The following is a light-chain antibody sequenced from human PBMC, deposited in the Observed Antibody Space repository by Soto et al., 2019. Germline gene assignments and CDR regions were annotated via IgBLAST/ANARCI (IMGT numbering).Light chain of an antibody. CDR3: MQGTHWPIT. CDR1: QXLVHSDGIAY. Sequence: DVVMTQSPLSLPVTLGQPSAISSRAKQXLVHSDGIAYFSWFQQRPGRSPRRLIYKVSNRDSGVPARFSGSGSGTDFALKISRVEAEDVGVYYCMQGTHWPITFGQGTRLEI. J-gene: IGKJ5*01. CDR2: KVS. V-gene: IGKV2-30*02.